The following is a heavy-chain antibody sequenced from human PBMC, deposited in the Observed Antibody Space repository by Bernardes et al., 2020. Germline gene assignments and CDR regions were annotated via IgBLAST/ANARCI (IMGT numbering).Heavy chain of an antibody. CDR1: GYTFTSYG. V-gene: IGHV1-18*01. Sequence: ASVKVSCKASGYTFTSYGISWVRQAPGQGLEWMGWISAYNGNTNYAQKLQGRVTMTTDTSTSTAYMELRSLRSDDTAVYYCARDVADIVVVLAATRRDYWGQGTLVTVSS. CDR2: ISAYNGNT. CDR3: ARDVADIVVVLAATRRDY. J-gene: IGHJ4*02. D-gene: IGHD2-15*01.